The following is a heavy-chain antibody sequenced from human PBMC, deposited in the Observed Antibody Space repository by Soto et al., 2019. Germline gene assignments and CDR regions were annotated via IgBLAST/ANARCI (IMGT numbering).Heavy chain of an antibody. J-gene: IGHJ6*02. CDR3: ARGLKYYYDSSGYYGMDV. V-gene: IGHV3-30-3*01. D-gene: IGHD3-22*01. CDR1: GFTFSSYA. CDR2: ISYDGSNR. Sequence: GGSLRLSCAASGFTFSSYAMHWVRQAPGKGLEWVAVISYDGSNRYYADSVKGRFTISRDNSKNTLYLQMNSLRAEDTAVYYCARGLKYYYDSSGYYGMDVWGQGTTVTVSS.